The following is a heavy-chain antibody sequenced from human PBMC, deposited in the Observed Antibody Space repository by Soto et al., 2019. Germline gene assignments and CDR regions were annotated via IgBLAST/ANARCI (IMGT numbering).Heavy chain of an antibody. Sequence: QVQLVESGGGVIQPGKSLSLSCSASGFAFSTYAMHWVRQAPGKRLEWVAVIWADGSRQFYADSVKGRFTVSRDNSQNTLFLQMNSLRVDDTAPYYCVGVIGYWGFGDYRGQGTLVNVSS. J-gene: IGHJ4*02. CDR3: VGVIGYWGFGDY. V-gene: IGHV3-33*08. CDR1: GFAFSTYA. CDR2: IWADGSRQ. D-gene: IGHD3-9*01.